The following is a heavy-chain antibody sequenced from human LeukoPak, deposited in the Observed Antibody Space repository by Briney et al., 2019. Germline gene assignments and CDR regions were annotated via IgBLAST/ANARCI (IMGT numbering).Heavy chain of an antibody. J-gene: IGHJ5*02. CDR2: ISAYNGNT. CDR1: GYTFTSYG. V-gene: IGHV1-18*01. Sequence: ASVKVSCKASGYTFTSYGISWVRQAPGQGLEWMGWISAYNGNTNYAQKLQGRVTMTTDTSTSTAYMELSSLRSEDTAVYYCARSHYYDSSGYYTWGQGTLVTVSS. CDR3: ARSHYYDSSGYYT. D-gene: IGHD3-22*01.